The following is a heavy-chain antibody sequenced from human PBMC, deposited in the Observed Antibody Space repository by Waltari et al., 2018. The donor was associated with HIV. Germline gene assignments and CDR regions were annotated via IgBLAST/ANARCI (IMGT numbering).Heavy chain of an antibody. V-gene: IGHV3-21*01. CDR2: ITSGSYM. D-gene: IGHD5-18*01. J-gene: IGHJ2*01. CDR3: ARQCGSYGPDWYFDL. Sequence: GLEWVSSITSGSYMFYVDSVKGRFTIFRDNTKNSLYLQMNSLRAEDTAVYYCARQCGSYGPDWYFDLWGRGTLVTVSS.